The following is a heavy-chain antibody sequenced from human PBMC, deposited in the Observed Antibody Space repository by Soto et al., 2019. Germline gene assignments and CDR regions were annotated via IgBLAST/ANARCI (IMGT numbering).Heavy chain of an antibody. CDR3: AREPDSIAAAGYPTPTYFDL. J-gene: IGHJ2*01. Sequence: QVQLVQSGAEVKKPGSSVKVSCKASGGTFSSYAISWVRQAPGQGLEWMGGIIPIFGTANYAQKFQGRVTITADESTSTAYMELSSLRSEDTAVYYCAREPDSIAAAGYPTPTYFDLWGRGTLVTVSS. CDR2: IIPIFGTA. V-gene: IGHV1-69*12. CDR1: GGTFSSYA. D-gene: IGHD6-13*01.